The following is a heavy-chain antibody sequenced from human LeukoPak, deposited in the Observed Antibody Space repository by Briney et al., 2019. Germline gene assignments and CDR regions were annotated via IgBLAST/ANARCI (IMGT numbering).Heavy chain of an antibody. CDR3: ARDSVHYYDSSGYDAFDI. Sequence: ASVKVSCKASGYTFTSYAMNWVRQAPGQGLEWMGWINTNTGNPTYAQGFTGRFVFSLDTSVSTAYLQICSLQAEDTAVYYCARDSVHYYDSSGYDAFDIWGQGTMVTVSS. D-gene: IGHD3-22*01. CDR2: INTNTGNP. J-gene: IGHJ3*02. CDR1: GYTFTSYA. V-gene: IGHV7-4-1*01.